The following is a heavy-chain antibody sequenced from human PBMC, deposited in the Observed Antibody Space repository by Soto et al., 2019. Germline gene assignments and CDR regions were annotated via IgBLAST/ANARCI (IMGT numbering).Heavy chain of an antibody. V-gene: IGHV3-21*01. CDR1: GFTFSSYS. Sequence: GGSLRLSCAASGFTFSSYSMNWVRQAQGKGLEWVSSISSSSSYIYYADSVKGRFTISRDNEKNSLYLQMNSLRAEDTAVYFSSKDLDTAIVSFDTWREGPTVTVSS. D-gene: IGHD5-18*01. CDR2: ISSSSSYI. CDR3: SKDLDTAIVSFDT. J-gene: IGHJ3*02.